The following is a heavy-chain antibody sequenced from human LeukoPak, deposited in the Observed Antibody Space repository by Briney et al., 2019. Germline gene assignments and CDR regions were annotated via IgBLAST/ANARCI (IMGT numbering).Heavy chain of an antibody. Sequence: ASVKVSCKASGYTFTGYYMHWVRQAPGQGLEWMGWINPNSGGTNYAQKFQGRVTMTRDTSISTAYMELSRLRSDDTAVYYCARVRKPIVVVPAAIQGWFDPWGQGTLVNVSS. CDR3: ARVRKPIVVVPAAIQGWFDP. CDR2: INPNSGGT. J-gene: IGHJ5*02. V-gene: IGHV1-2*02. CDR1: GYTFTGYY. D-gene: IGHD2-2*02.